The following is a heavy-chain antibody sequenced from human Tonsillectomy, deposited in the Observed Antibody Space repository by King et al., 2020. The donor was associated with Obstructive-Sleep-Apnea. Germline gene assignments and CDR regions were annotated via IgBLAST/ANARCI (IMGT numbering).Heavy chain of an antibody. V-gene: IGHV4-4*07. CDR2: IYTSGST. Sequence: QLQESGPGLVKSSETLSLTCTVSGGSISSYYWSWIRQPAGKGLEWIGRIYTSGSTNYNPSLTSRVTMSVDTSKNQFSLKLSSVTAADTAVYYCARVGETTYYYYGMDVWGQGTTVTVSS. CDR1: GGSISSYY. J-gene: IGHJ6*02. CDR3: ARVGETTYYYYGMDV. D-gene: IGHD1-26*01.